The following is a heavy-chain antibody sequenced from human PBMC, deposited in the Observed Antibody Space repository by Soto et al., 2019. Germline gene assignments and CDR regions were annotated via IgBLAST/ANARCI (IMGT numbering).Heavy chain of an antibody. CDR2: ISSSGDYS. V-gene: IGHV3-11*05. D-gene: IGHD3-16*01. J-gene: IGHJ6*02. CDR3: ARERGGMDL. CDR1: GSSFSVHY. Sequence: QVQLVESGGGWVKPGGSLRLSCAASGSSFSVHYFSWIRQAPGKGLEWVSWISSSGDYSNYADSVKGRFTISRDTAKNLLYLQMNSLRVEDTAVYYCARERGGMDLGGQGTTVTVSS.